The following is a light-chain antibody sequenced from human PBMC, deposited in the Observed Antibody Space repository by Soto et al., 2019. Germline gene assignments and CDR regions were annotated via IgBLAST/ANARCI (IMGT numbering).Light chain of an antibody. J-gene: IGKJ1*01. V-gene: IGKV3-15*01. CDR1: QSVSNN. CDR3: QQYKNWPRT. CDR2: ATS. Sequence: DMAMTQSPATLSVSPGERATLSCGASQSVSNNLAWYQQKPGQTPRLLIYATSTMATGIPARFSGSGSETEFTLTISSLQSEDFGVYYCQQYKNWPRTFGPGTKVEI.